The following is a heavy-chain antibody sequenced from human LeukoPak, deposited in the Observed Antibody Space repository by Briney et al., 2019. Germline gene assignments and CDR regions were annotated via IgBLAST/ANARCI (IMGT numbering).Heavy chain of an antibody. CDR3: ARGEEPVYGMDV. CDR2: ISAYSGNT. Sequence: ASVKVSCKCSGYTFTIYGISWVRQAPGQGLEWMGWISAYSGNTSYAQTVQGRGTMTTDTSTSTAYMELRSLRSDDTAVYYCARGEEPVYGMDVWGQGTTVTVSS. V-gene: IGHV1-18*01. J-gene: IGHJ6*02. D-gene: IGHD1-26*01. CDR1: GYTFTIYG.